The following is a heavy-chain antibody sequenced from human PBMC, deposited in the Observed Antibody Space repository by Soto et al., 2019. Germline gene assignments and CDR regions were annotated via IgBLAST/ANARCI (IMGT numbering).Heavy chain of an antibody. Sequence: EVQLLESGGGLVQPGGSLRLSCAASGFTFSSYAMSWVRQAPGKGLEWVSAISGSGGSTYYADSVKGRFTISRDNSKNTLYLQMNSLRAEDTAVYYCAKSAVVVPAAIMGAFDYWGQGTLVTVSS. V-gene: IGHV3-23*01. CDR1: GFTFSSYA. D-gene: IGHD2-2*02. J-gene: IGHJ4*02. CDR3: AKSAVVVPAAIMGAFDY. CDR2: ISGSGGST.